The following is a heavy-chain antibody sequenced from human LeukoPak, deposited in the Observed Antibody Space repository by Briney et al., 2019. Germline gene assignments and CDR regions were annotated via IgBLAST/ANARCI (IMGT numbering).Heavy chain of an antibody. CDR2: IYYSGST. D-gene: IGHD3-10*02. Sequence: PSETLSLTCTVPGGSISSYYWSWIRQPPGKGLEWIGYIYYSGSTNYNPSLKSRVTISVDTSKNQFSLKLRSVTAGDTAVYYCARETGCSGSYGLDYWGQGTLVTVSS. V-gene: IGHV4-59*01. CDR3: ARETGCSGSYGLDY. CDR1: GGSISSYY. J-gene: IGHJ4*02.